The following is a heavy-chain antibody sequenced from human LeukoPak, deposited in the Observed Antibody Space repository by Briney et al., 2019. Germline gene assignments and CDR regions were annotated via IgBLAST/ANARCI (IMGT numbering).Heavy chain of an antibody. V-gene: IGHV1-24*01. D-gene: IGHD1-1*01. CDR3: ARGAGTTGTVY. CDR1: GYTLTELS. J-gene: IGHJ4*02. Sequence: GASVKVSCKVSGYTLTELSMHWVRQAPGKGLEWMGGFDPEDGETIYAQKFQGRVTMTRNTSISTAYMELSSLRSEDTAVYYCARGAGTTGTVYWGQGTLVTVSS. CDR2: FDPEDGET.